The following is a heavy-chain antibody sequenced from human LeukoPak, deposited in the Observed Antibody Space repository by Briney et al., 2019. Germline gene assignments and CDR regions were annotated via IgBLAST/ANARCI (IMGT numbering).Heavy chain of an antibody. CDR1: GFTFSDYA. D-gene: IGHD6-13*01. J-gene: IGHJ4*02. CDR3: ARDFFPIVDSSWYEIGY. CDR2: ISYDGTNM. V-gene: IGHV3-30-3*01. Sequence: PGGSLRLSCAASGFTFSDYAIHWVRQAPGKGLEWVALISYDGTNMYYADSVKGRFTISRDNSWNTLYLQMNSLRAGDTAVYYCARDFFPIVDSSWYEIGYWGQGTLVTVSS.